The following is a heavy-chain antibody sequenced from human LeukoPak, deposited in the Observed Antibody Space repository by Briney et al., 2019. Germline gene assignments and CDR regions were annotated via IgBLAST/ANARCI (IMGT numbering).Heavy chain of an antibody. D-gene: IGHD3-22*01. V-gene: IGHV1-69*06. CDR2: IIPIFGTA. CDR3: ATLNYYDSSGYYRDY. CDR1: GGTFSSYA. J-gene: IGHJ4*02. Sequence: SVKVSCKASGGTFSSYAISWVRQAPGQGLEWMGGIIPIFGTANYAQKFQGRVTMTEDTSTDTAYMELSSLRSEDTAVYYCATLNYYDSSGYYRDYWGQGTLVTVSS.